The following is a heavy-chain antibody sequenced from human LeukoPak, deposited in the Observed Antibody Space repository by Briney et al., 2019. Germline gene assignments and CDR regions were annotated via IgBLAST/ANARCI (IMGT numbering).Heavy chain of an antibody. J-gene: IGHJ4*02. CDR1: GFTFCSYG. CDR2: ISYDGSNK. CDR3: AKAHYYGSGSSYFDY. D-gene: IGHD3-10*01. V-gene: IGHV3-30*18. Sequence: GGSLRLSCAASGFTFCSYGMHWVRQAPGKGLEWVAVISYDGSNKYYADSVKGRFTISRDNSKNTLYLQMNSLRAEDTAVYYCAKAHYYGSGSSYFDYWGQGTLVTVSS.